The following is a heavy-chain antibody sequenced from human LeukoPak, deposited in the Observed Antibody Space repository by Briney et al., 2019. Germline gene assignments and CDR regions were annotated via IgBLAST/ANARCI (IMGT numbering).Heavy chain of an antibody. CDR3: ARTYYYDSSGYYYLDLDY. J-gene: IGHJ4*02. D-gene: IGHD3-22*01. CDR2: ISAYNGNT. V-gene: IGHV1-18*01. CDR1: GYTFSSYG. Sequence: ASVTVSCKASGYTFSSYGISWVRQAPGQGLEWMGWISAYNGNTNYAQNLRGRVTMTTDTSTSTAYMELRSLRSDDTAVYFCARTYYYDSSGYYYLDLDYWGQGTLVTVSS.